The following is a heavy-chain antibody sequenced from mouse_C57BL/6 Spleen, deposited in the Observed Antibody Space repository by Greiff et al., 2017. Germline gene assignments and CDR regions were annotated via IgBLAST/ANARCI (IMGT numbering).Heavy chain of an antibody. Sequence: QVQLQQPGAELVRPGASVKLSCKASGYTFTSYWMHWVKQRPGQGLEWIGRIIPSDSDTNYNQKFKGKATLTVDTSSSTAYMQLSSLTSEDSAVYYCAKVYMYATEDWGKGTTVTVS. CDR2: IIPSDSDT. CDR1: GYTFTSYW. D-gene: IGHD1-3*01. J-gene: IGHJ4*01. CDR3: AKVYMYATED. V-gene: IGHV1-74*01.